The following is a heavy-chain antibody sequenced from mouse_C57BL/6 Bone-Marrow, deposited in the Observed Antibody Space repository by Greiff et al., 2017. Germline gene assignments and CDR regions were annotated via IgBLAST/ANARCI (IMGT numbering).Heavy chain of an antibody. J-gene: IGHJ3*01. Sequence: EVQLQESGTVLARPGASVKMSCKTSGYTFTSYWMHWVKQRPGQGLEWIGAIYPGNSDTSYNQKFKGKAKLTAVTSASTAYMELSSLTNEDSAVYYCTRLCTLTTVGDWFAYWGQGTLVTVSA. D-gene: IGHD1-1*01. CDR3: TRLCTLTTVGDWFAY. CDR2: IYPGNSDT. CDR1: GYTFTSYW. V-gene: IGHV1-5*01.